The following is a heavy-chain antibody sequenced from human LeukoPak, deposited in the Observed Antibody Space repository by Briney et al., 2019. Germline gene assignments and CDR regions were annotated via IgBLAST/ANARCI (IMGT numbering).Heavy chain of an antibody. Sequence: SQTLSLTCTVHGDPLSSGVWSSSSLRLPPGKGLEWIGNIFSTGSAYYNPPLKSRVTSSADTSKNQFSLRLSSVTAADTAVYYCARGWNTMLGGVPNNCFNSWGQGTLVTVSS. V-gene: IGHV4-30-4*01. CDR2: IFSTGSA. CDR1: GDPLSSGVWS. J-gene: IGHJ5*01. D-gene: IGHD3-10*01. CDR3: ARGWNTMLGGVPNNCFNS.